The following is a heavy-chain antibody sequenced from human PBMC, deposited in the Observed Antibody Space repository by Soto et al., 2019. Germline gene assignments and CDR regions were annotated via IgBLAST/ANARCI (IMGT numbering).Heavy chain of an antibody. J-gene: IGHJ6*02. V-gene: IGHV3-30-3*01. D-gene: IGHD6-13*01. CDR2: ISHDGFNK. CDR3: ARDSGSSWYFGMDV. CDR1: GFTFSNYA. Sequence: QVQLVESGGGVVQPGRSLRLSCAASGFTFSNYAMHWVRQAPGKGLAWVAVISHDGFNKYYADSVKGRFTISRDSSKNTLYLQMNSLRVEDTAMYSCARDSGSSWYFGMDVWGQGTTVTVSS.